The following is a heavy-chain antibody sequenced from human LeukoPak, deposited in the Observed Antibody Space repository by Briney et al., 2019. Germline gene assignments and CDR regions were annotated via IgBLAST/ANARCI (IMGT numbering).Heavy chain of an antibody. CDR3: ARVDCSSTSRYTGFDY. D-gene: IGHD2-2*02. Sequence: GGSLRLSCAASGFTFSSYWMSWVRQAPGKGLEWVANIKQDGSEKYYVDSVKGRFTISRDNAKNSLYLQMNSLRAEDTAVYYCARVDCSSTSRYTGFDYWGQGTLVTVSS. CDR1: GFTFSSYW. J-gene: IGHJ4*02. V-gene: IGHV3-7*01. CDR2: IKQDGSEK.